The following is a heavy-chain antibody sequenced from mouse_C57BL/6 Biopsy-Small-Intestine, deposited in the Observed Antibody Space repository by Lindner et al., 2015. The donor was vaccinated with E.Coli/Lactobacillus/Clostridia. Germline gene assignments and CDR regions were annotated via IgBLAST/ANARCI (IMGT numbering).Heavy chain of an antibody. Sequence: VQLQESGPELVKPGASVKISCKASGYSFTSYYIHWVKQRPGQGLEWIGWIYPGSGNAKYNEKFKGKATLTADTSPSTAYMQLSSLTSEDSAVYYCARLWYYGSSRGGMDYWGQGTSVTVSS. D-gene: IGHD1-1*01. CDR2: IYPGSGNA. J-gene: IGHJ4*01. CDR3: ARLWYYGSSRGGMDY. CDR1: GYSFTSYY. V-gene: IGHV1-66*01.